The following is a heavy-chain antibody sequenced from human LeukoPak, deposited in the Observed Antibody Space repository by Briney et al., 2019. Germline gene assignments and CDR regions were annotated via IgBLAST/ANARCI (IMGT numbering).Heavy chain of an antibody. Sequence: GRSLRLSCAASGFTFSSYAMHWVRQAPGKGLEWVAVISYDGSNKYYADSVKGRFTISRDNSKNTLYLQMNSPRAEDTAVYYCAKDYYDSSGYQPPFDYWGQGTLVTASS. D-gene: IGHD3-22*01. J-gene: IGHJ4*02. CDR1: GFTFSSYA. CDR2: ISYDGSNK. V-gene: IGHV3-30*04. CDR3: AKDYYDSSGYQPPFDY.